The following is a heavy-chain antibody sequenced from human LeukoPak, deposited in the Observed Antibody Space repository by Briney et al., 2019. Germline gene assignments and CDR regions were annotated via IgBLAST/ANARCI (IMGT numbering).Heavy chain of an antibody. Sequence: SVKVSCKASGGTFSSYAISWVRQAPGQGLEWMGGIIPIFGTANCAQKFQGRVTITTDESTRTAYMELSSLRSEDTAVYYCARRPYYYDSSGYPYWGEGTLVTVSS. J-gene: IGHJ4*02. CDR3: ARRPYYYDSSGYPY. CDR1: GGTFSSYA. V-gene: IGHV1-69*05. CDR2: IIPIFGTA. D-gene: IGHD3-22*01.